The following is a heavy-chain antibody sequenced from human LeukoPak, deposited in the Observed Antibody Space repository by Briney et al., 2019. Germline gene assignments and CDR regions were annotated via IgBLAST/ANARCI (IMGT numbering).Heavy chain of an antibody. D-gene: IGHD6-13*01. V-gene: IGHV3-7*01. CDR1: GFTFSSYW. CDR2: IKQDGSEK. Sequence: GGSLRLSCAASGFTFSSYWMSWVRQAPGKGLEWVANIKQDGSEKYYVDSVKGRFTISRDKAKNSLYMQMKRLRAEDTAVYYXAXXXYNSSWYLGDYYYYYMDVWGKGTTVTVSS. J-gene: IGHJ6*03. CDR3: AXXXYNSSWYLGDYYYYYMDV.